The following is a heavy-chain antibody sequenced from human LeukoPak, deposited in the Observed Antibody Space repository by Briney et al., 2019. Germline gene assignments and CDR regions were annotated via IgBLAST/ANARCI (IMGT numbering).Heavy chain of an antibody. V-gene: IGHV3-23*01. Sequence: PGGSLRLSCAASGFTFSSYAMSWVRQAPGKGLEWVSAISGSGGSTYYADSVKGRFTISRDNSKNTLYLQMNSLRAEDTAVYYCAKDLLVDTAMVSLFDYWGQGTLVTVSS. D-gene: IGHD5-18*01. J-gene: IGHJ4*02. CDR1: GFTFSSYA. CDR2: ISGSGGST. CDR3: AKDLLVDTAMVSLFDY.